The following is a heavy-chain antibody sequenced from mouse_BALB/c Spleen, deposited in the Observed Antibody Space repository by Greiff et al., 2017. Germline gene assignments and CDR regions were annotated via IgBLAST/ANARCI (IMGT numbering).Heavy chain of an antibody. CDR2: ISSGGSYT. J-gene: IGHJ2*01. Sequence: EVKVVESGGDLVKPGGSLKLSCAAPGFTFSSYGMSWVRRTPDKRLEWVATISSGGSYTYYPDSVKGRFTISRDNAKNTLYLQMSSLKSEDTAMYYCARRGDYKGHYFDYWGQGTTLTVSS. CDR3: ARRGDYKGHYFDY. D-gene: IGHD2-4*01. CDR1: GFTFSSYG. V-gene: IGHV5-6*02.